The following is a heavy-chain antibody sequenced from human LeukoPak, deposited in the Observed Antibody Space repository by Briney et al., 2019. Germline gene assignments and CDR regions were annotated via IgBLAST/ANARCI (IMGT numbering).Heavy chain of an antibody. J-gene: IGHJ2*01. Sequence: AGGSLRLSCAASGFTFSNYEMNWVRQAPGKGLEWVSCISSRGGTKYYADSVKGRFTISRDNANNSLFLQMNSLRVEDTAVYYCAREWSWYFDLWGRGTLVTVSS. CDR1: GFTFSNYE. CDR2: ISSRGGTK. V-gene: IGHV3-48*03. CDR3: AREWSWYFDL. D-gene: IGHD2-8*01.